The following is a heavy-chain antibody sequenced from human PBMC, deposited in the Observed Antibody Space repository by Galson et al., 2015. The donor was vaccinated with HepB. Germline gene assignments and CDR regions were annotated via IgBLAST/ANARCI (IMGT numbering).Heavy chain of an antibody. J-gene: IGHJ4*02. CDR3: AWLRISSGWYGNFDY. D-gene: IGHD6-19*01. CDR2: IRSSSSYT. Sequence: SLRLSCAASGFTFSSYSMNWVRQAPGKELEWVSSIRSSSSYTYYADSVKGRFTISRDNAKNSLYLQMNSLRAEDTAVYYCAWLRISSGWYGNFDYWGQGTLVTVSS. CDR1: GFTFSSYS. V-gene: IGHV3-21*01.